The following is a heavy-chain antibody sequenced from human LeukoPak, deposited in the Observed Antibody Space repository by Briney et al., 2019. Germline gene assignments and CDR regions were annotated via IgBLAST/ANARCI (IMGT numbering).Heavy chain of an antibody. D-gene: IGHD6-19*01. J-gene: IGHJ6*02. CDR1: GYTFTGYY. CDR2: INPNSGGT. CDR3: AREGAVADSEGYYYGMDV. Sequence: GASVKVSCKASGYTFTGYYMHWVRQAPGQGLEWMGWINPNSGGTNYAQKLQGWVTMTRDTSISTAYMELSRLRSDDTAVYYCAREGAVADSEGYYYGMDVWGQGTTVTVSS. V-gene: IGHV1-2*04.